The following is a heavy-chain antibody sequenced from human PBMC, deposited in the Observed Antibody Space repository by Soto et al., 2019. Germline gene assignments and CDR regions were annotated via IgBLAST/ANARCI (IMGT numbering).Heavy chain of an antibody. Sequence: GGSLRLSCAASGFTVSNNYRSWVRQAPGKGLQWVSLIYSDGGTDYAESVKGRFTISRDNSKNTLYLQMNSLKAEDTAIYYCATRMTTAPYWGQGTLVTVSS. V-gene: IGHV3-66*01. CDR2: IYSDGGT. CDR1: GFTVSNNY. D-gene: IGHD4-17*01. CDR3: ATRMTTAPY. J-gene: IGHJ4*02.